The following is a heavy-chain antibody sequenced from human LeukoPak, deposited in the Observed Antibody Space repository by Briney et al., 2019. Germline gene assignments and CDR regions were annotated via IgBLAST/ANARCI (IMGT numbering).Heavy chain of an antibody. CDR2: IIPIFGTA. Sequence: GASVKVSCKASGGTFSSYAISWVRQAPGQGLEWMGRIIPIFGTANYAQKLQGRVTITTDESTSTAYMELSSLRSEDTAVYYCARDWCRIAVAGTCYYYYYMDVWGKGTTVTVSS. CDR3: ARDWCRIAVAGTCYYYYYMDV. D-gene: IGHD6-19*01. V-gene: IGHV1-69*05. CDR1: GGTFSSYA. J-gene: IGHJ6*03.